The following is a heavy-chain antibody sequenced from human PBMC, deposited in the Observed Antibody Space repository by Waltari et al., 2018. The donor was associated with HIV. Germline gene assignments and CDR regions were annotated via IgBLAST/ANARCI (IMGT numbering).Heavy chain of an antibody. CDR1: GFTFSTSA. J-gene: IGHJ4*02. CDR3: AKDIVNNSGVDY. CDR2: ISGSRRST. V-gene: IGHV3-23*01. D-gene: IGHD6-19*01. Sequence: EVQLLESGGGLVQPGGSLRLSCAASGFTFSTSAMSWVRQAPGKGLEWVSVISGSRRSTYYADSVKGWFTISRDNPKNTLYLQMNSLRAEDTAVYYCAKDIVNNSGVDYWGQGTLVTVSS.